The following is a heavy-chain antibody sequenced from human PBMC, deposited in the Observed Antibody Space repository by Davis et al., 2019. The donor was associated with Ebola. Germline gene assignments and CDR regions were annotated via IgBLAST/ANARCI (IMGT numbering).Heavy chain of an antibody. D-gene: IGHD2-8*02. CDR3: ARDGDPYCLRGVCYEY. Sequence: GGSLRLSCAGSGFTFSDYWMHWVRQAAGKGLEWVSSISSSSSYIYYADSVKGRFTISRDNAKNSLYLQMNSLRAEDTAVYYCARDGDPYCLRGVCYEYWGQGTLVTVSS. V-gene: IGHV3-21*01. CDR2: ISSSSSYI. CDR1: GFTFSDYW. J-gene: IGHJ4*02.